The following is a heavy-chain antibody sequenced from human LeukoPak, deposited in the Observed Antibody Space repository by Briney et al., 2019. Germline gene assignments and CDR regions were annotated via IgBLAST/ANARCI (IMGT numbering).Heavy chain of an antibody. Sequence: GASVKVSCKASGYTFTSYDVNWVRQATGQGLEWMGWMNPNSGNTGYAQKFQGRVTMTRNTSISTAYMELSSLRSEDTAVYYCARETYGELYYYGMDVWGQGTTVTVSS. CDR3: ARETYGELYYYGMDV. CDR1: GYTFTSYD. D-gene: IGHD4-17*01. V-gene: IGHV1-8*01. J-gene: IGHJ6*02. CDR2: MNPNSGNT.